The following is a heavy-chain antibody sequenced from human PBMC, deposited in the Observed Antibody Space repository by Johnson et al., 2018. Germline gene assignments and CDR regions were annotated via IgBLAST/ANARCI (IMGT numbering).Heavy chain of an antibody. CDR2: IIPIFGTT. CDR1: GGTVKTYG. CDR3: AGGDSVRVPATDNWWYDGMDV. J-gene: IGHJ6*01. D-gene: IGHD2-15*01. Sequence: VQLVETGAEIRKPGSSVKVSCQASGGTVKTYGIAWVRQAPGQGLEWMGAIIPIFGTTNYAQNFQGRLTITADASTSTIYMDLRSLRSGDTAGYYCAGGDSVRVPATDNWWYDGMDVWGPGTTVTVSS. V-gene: IGHV1-69*01.